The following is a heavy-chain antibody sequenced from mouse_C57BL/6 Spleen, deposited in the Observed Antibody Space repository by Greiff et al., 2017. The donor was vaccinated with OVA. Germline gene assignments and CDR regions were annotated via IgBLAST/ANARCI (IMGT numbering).Heavy chain of an antibody. CDR2: IYPGSGST. CDR3: AREPHYFDY. Sequence: VKLQQPGAELVKPGASVKLSCKASGYTFTSYWMHWVKQRPGRGLEWIGDIYPGSGSTNYNEKFKSKATLTVDTSSSTAYMQLSSLTSEDSAVYYCAREPHYFDYWGQGTTLTVSS. V-gene: IGHV1-55*01. J-gene: IGHJ2*01. CDR1: GYTFTSYW.